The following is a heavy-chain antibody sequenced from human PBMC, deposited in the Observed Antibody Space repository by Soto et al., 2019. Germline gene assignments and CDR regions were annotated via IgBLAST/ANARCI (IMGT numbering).Heavy chain of an antibody. CDR3: ARDADILTGSDAFDI. CDR1: GFTFSRYG. D-gene: IGHD3-9*01. Sequence: QVQLVESGGGVVQPGRSLRLSCAASGFTFSRYGMHWVRQAPGKGLEWVAVIWYDGSNKYYADSVKGRFTISRDNAKNSLYLHMNSLRAEDTAVYYCARDADILTGSDAFDIWGQGTMVTVSS. CDR2: IWYDGSNK. V-gene: IGHV3-33*01. J-gene: IGHJ3*02.